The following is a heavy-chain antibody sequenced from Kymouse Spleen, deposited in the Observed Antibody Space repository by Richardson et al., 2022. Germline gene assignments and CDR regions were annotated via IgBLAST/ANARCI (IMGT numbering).Heavy chain of an antibody. CDR3: AKPYSSSGDYYYGMDV. V-gene: IGHV3-23*04. D-gene: IGHD6-6*01. J-gene: IGHJ6*02. CDR2: ISGSGGST. Sequence: EVQLVESGGGLVQPGGSLRLSCAASGFTFSSYAMSWVRQAPGKGLEWVSAISGSGGSTYYADSVKGRFTISRDNSKNTLYLQMNSLRAEDTAVYYCAKPYSSSGDYYYGMDVWGQGTTVTVSS. CDR1: GFTFSSYA.